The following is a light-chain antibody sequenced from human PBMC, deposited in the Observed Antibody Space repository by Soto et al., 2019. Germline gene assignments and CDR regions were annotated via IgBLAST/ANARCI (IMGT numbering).Light chain of an antibody. CDR2: GAS. CDR1: QSVSSD. J-gene: IGKJ4*01. CDR3: QQYNNWPLT. V-gene: IGKV3-15*01. Sequence: EIVLTQSPATLSVSPGERATLSCRASQSVSSDLAWFQQKPGQAPRFLMHGASTRATGIPARFSGRGSGTEFTLTISSLQSEDFAMYYCQQYNNWPLTFGGGTKVEIK.